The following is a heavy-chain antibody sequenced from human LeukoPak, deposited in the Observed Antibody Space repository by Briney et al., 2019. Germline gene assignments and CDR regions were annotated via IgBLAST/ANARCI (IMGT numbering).Heavy chain of an antibody. Sequence: GGSLRLSCAASGFTFSSYSMNWVRQAPGKGLEWVSYISSSSSTIYYADSVKGRFTISRDNAKNSLYLQMNSLRAEDTAVYYCARSGYSSSWPYYFDYWGQGTLVTVSS. CDR1: GFTFSSYS. CDR2: ISSSSSTI. CDR3: ARSGYSSSWPYYFDY. D-gene: IGHD6-13*01. J-gene: IGHJ4*02. V-gene: IGHV3-48*04.